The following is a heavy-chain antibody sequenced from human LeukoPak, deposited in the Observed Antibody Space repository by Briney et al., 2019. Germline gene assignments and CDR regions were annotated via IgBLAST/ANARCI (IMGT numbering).Heavy chain of an antibody. D-gene: IGHD5-24*01. CDR3: ARDADGYED. CDR2: IKEDGSED. Sequence: GGSLRLSCAASGFTFSSYAMSWVRQAPGKGLEWVANIKEDGSEDYYADSVKGRFAISKDNAKNSLYLQMNNLRAEDTAMYYCARDADGYEDWGQGTLVIVSS. CDR1: GFTFSSYA. J-gene: IGHJ4*02. V-gene: IGHV3-7*01.